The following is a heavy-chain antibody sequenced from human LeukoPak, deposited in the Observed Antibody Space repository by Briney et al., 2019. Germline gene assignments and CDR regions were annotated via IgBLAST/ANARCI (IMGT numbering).Heavy chain of an antibody. CDR1: GGSISSSSYY. J-gene: IGHJ4*02. CDR3: ARDSGYSSGWSDY. CDR2: VYYSGTT. D-gene: IGHD6-19*01. Sequence: SETLSLTCTVSGGSISSSSYYWGWIRQPPGKGLEWIGSVYYSGTTSYNPSLKSRVTISVDMSKNHFSLKLSSVTAADTAVYYCARDSGYSSGWSDYWGQGTLVTVSS. V-gene: IGHV4-39*07.